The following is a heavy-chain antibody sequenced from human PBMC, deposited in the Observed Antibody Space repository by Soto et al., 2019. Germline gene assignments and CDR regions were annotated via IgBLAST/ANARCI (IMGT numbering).Heavy chain of an antibody. CDR2: ISSSSSTI. CDR1: GFTFSSYS. Sequence: GGSLRLSCAASGFTFSSYSMNWVRQAPGKGLEWVSYISSSSSTIYYVDSVKGRFTISRDNAKNSLYLQMNSLRAEDTAVYYCARDLNLGSFDYWGQGTLVTVSS. J-gene: IGHJ4*02. CDR3: ARDLNLGSFDY. V-gene: IGHV3-48*01.